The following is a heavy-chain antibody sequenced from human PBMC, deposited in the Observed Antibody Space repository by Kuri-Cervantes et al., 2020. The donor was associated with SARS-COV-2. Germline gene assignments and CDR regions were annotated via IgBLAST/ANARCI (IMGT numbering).Heavy chain of an antibody. J-gene: IGHJ4*02. CDR2: INPNSGGT. D-gene: IGHD3-22*01. CDR1: GGTFSSYA. V-gene: IGHV1-2*02. Sequence: ASVKVSCKASGGTFSSYAISWVRQAPGQGLEWMGWINPNSGGTNYAQKFQGRVTMTRDTSISTAYMELSRLRSDGTAVYYCARVFGYYDSSGYYDFDYWGQGTLVTVSS. CDR3: ARVFGYYDSSGYYDFDY.